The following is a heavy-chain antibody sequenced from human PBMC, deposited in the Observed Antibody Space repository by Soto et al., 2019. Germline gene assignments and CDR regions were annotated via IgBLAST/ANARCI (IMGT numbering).Heavy chain of an antibody. CDR2: IIPIFGTA. J-gene: IGHJ6*02. CDR1: GGTFSSYA. CDR3: ARRSRRSMDTDYYGMDV. V-gene: IGHV1-69*01. Sequence: QVQLVQSGAEVKKPGSSVKVSCKASGGTFSSYAISWVRQAPGQGLEWMGGIIPIFGTANYAQKFQGRVTITADESMSTAYMELSSLRSEDTAVYYCARRSRRSMDTDYYGMDVWGQGTTVTVSS.